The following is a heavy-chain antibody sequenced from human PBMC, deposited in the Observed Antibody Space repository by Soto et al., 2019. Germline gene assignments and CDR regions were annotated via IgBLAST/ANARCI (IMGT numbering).Heavy chain of an antibody. Sequence: SETLSLTCTVSAGSISSGGYDWSWIRQHTGKGLEWIGYIYYSGSTYYNPSLKSRVTISVDTSKNQFSLKLSSVTAADTAVYYCARGAGDYDFWSGLTSTWFDPWGQGTLVTVSS. CDR3: ARGAGDYDFWSGLTSTWFDP. J-gene: IGHJ5*02. CDR2: IYYSGST. CDR1: AGSISSGGYD. D-gene: IGHD3-3*01. V-gene: IGHV4-31*03.